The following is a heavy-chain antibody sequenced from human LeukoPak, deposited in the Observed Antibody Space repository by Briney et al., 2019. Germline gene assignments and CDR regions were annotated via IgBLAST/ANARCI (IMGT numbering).Heavy chain of an antibody. V-gene: IGHV3-30*02. J-gene: IGHJ4*02. Sequence: GGSLRLSCGASGFTLIDYNMHWVRQAPGKGLGYVAFIQFNGTTEYYTDSVKGRFTMSRDKSKNTLYLQMSSLRGGDTAVYYCARGAAVALELWGQGTLVTVSS. CDR1: GFTLIDYN. D-gene: IGHD6-19*01. CDR3: ARGAAVALEL. CDR2: IQFNGTTE.